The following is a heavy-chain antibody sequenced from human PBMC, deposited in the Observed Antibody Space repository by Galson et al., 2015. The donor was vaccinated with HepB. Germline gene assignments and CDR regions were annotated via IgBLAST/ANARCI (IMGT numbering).Heavy chain of an antibody. CDR2: IYYGGSGIT. J-gene: IGHJ4*02. D-gene: IGHD2-2*01. CDR1: GASIVSSSHY. V-gene: IGHV4-39*01. Sequence: ETLSLTCTVSGASIVSSSHYWGWIRQPPGKGLEWIGRIYYGGSGITLYNPSLRSRVTISVDPSKNQFSLELKSVTAADTAVYYCARPRYCSSATCTAAFDYWGQGTLVTVSS. CDR3: ARPRYCSSATCTAAFDY.